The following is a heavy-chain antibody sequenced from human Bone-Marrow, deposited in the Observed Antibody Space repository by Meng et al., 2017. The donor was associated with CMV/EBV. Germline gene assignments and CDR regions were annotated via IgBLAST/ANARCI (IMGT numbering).Heavy chain of an antibody. CDR1: GFTVSSDY. V-gene: IGHV3-66*02. CDR2: IYTGGTT. D-gene: IGHD1-26*01. CDR3: ARVTSPIVGTRAYWYFDL. J-gene: IGHJ2*01. Sequence: GESLKISCAASGFTVSSDYMSWVRQAPGKGLECVSVIYTGGTTYYADSVKGRFNISRDDSKNTVYLQMNSLRPEDTALYYCARVTSPIVGTRAYWYFDLWGRGTLVTVSS.